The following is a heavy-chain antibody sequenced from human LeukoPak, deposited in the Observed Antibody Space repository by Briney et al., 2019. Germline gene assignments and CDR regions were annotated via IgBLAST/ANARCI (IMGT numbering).Heavy chain of an antibody. CDR3: ARENAGLGYCSSTSCFDTYYYYMDV. CDR1: GGSISSYY. V-gene: IGHV4-4*07. D-gene: IGHD2-2*01. Sequence: SETLSLTCTVSGGSISSYYWSWIRQPPGKGLEWIGRIYTSGSTNYNPSLKSRVTMSVDTSKNQFSLKLSSVTAADTAVYYCARENAGLGYCSSTSCFDTYYYYMDVWGKGTTVTVSS. J-gene: IGHJ6*03. CDR2: IYTSGST.